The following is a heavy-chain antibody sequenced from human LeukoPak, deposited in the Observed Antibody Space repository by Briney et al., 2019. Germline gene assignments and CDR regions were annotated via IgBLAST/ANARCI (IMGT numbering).Heavy chain of an antibody. V-gene: IGHV4-39*01. J-gene: IGHJ4*02. CDR2: IYYSGST. Sequence: SETLSLTCTVSGGYISSSSNHWGWIRQPPGKGVEWIGSIYYSGSTYYNPSLRSRVTMSVDTSKDQFSLKLNSVTAADTAVYYCARSFSSSGYYKPYYFDYWGQGTLVTVSS. D-gene: IGHD3-22*01. CDR3: ARSFSSSGYYKPYYFDY. CDR1: GGYISSSSNH.